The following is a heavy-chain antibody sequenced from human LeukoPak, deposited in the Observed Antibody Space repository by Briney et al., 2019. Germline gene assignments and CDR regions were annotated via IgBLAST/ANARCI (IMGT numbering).Heavy chain of an antibody. V-gene: IGHV3-23*01. CDR2: ISADGSRT. D-gene: IGHD4-17*01. CDR1: GFTFGVYA. CDR3: AKDLETTVVPVSIEYYNYGMDV. Sequence: PGGSLRLSCTASGFTFGVYAMSWVRQAPEKGLEWVAAISADGSRTFYADSVKGRFTISRDNSDNTLSLQMSSLRADDTALFYCAKDLETTVVPVSIEYYNYGMDVWGQGTTVIVSS. J-gene: IGHJ6*02.